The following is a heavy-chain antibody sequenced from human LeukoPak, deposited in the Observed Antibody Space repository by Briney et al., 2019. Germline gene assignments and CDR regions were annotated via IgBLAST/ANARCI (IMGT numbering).Heavy chain of an antibody. CDR1: GFTVSNNF. V-gene: IGHV3-53*04. D-gene: IGHD6-19*01. CDR3: ARESSVSGWFIY. Sequence: GESLRLSCAASGFTVSNNFMGWVRQAPGKGLEWVSGIYAGGSTYYADSVKGRFTLSRHNSENTLSLEMNSLRPEDTALYYCARESSVSGWFIYWGQETLVTVSS. J-gene: IGHJ4*02. CDR2: IYAGGST.